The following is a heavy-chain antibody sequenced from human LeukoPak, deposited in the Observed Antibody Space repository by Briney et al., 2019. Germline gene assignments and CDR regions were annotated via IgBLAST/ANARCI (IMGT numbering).Heavy chain of an antibody. J-gene: IGHJ5*02. Sequence: WSRYHQKKKMDRIGYIYYSGSTNYNPSLRSRVSISVDTSKNQFSLKLSSVTAADTAVYYCARSVEKEWFDPWGQGTLVTVSS. V-gene: IGHV4-59*01. CDR2: IYYSGST. CDR3: ARSVEKEWFDP.